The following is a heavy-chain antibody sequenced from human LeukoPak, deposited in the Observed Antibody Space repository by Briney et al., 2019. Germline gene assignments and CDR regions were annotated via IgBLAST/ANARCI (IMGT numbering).Heavy chain of an antibody. CDR1: GFTFSHNW. V-gene: IGHV3-7*01. J-gene: IGHJ5*02. Sequence: GGSLRLSCAASGFTFSHNWMTWVRQAPGKGLELVANIKHDGSDKYYVDSVEGRFTISRDNAKNSLYLQMNSLRVEETAMYYCARDMAAGRFDPWGQGPLLTVSS. CDR3: ARDMAAGRFDP. CDR2: IKHDGSDK. D-gene: IGHD6-13*01.